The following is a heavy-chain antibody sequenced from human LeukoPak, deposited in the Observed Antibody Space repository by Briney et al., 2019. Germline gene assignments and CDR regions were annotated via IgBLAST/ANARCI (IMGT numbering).Heavy chain of an antibody. Sequence: SETLSLTCTVSGGSISSYYWSWLRQPPGKGLEWIGYIYYSGSTNYNPSLKSRVTISVDTSKNQFSLKLSSVTAADTAVYYCARHVDTATDFDYWGQGTLVTVSS. V-gene: IGHV4-59*01. CDR2: IYYSGST. CDR3: ARHVDTATDFDY. D-gene: IGHD5-18*01. CDR1: GGSISSYY. J-gene: IGHJ4*02.